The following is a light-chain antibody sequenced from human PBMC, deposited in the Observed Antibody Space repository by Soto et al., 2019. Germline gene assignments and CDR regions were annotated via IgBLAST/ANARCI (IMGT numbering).Light chain of an antibody. CDR1: QSVSSN. V-gene: IGKV3-15*01. CDR3: AHYNNWPLLT. J-gene: IGKJ1*01. Sequence: EIVMTQSPATLSVSPGERATLSCRASQSVSSNIAWYQQKPGQSPRILIYGASTSDTGIAVMCSSSGSGTELPLTISSLKSEDFAVYNRAHYNNWPLLTFGQASKVGIK. CDR2: GAS.